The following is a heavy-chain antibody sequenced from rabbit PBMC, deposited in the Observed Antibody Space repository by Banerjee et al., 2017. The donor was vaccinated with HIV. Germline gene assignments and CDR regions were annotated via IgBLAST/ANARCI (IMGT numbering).Heavy chain of an antibody. CDR2: IYTGNGKT. V-gene: IGHV1S45*01. Sequence: QEQLVESGGGLVKPGASLTLTCTASGFSFSSSYDMFWFRQAPGKGLEWIGCIYTGNGKTYYASWAKGRLTIAKSSSTTVTLQMTSLTAADTATYFCARDAGTGDYIDVFFSLWGPGTLVTVS. D-gene: IGHD8-1*01. CDR1: GFSFSSSYD. J-gene: IGHJ4*01. CDR3: ARDAGTGDYIDVFFSL.